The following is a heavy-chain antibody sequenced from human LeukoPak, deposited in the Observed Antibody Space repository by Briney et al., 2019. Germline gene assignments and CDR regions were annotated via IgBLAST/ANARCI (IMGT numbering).Heavy chain of an antibody. CDR2: ISGTGDNA. CDR3: TPTPSGNYYLRVAS. J-gene: IGHJ5*01. Sequence: GGSLRLSCATSGFIFGDYAMTWVRQAPGKGLEWVSGISGTGDNAYYADSVKDRFIISRDNSKNTLSLQMNSLRVEDTAVYYCTPTPSGNYYLRVASWGQGTLVTVSS. D-gene: IGHD3-10*01. CDR1: GFIFGDYA. V-gene: IGHV3-23*01.